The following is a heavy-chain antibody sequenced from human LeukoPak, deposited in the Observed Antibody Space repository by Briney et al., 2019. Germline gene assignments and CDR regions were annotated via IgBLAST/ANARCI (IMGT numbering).Heavy chain of an antibody. CDR1: GFTFSSYS. Sequence: GGSLRLSCAASGFTFSSYSMNWVRQAPGKGLEWVSSISSSSSYIYYADSVKGRFTISRDNAKNSLYLQMNSLRAEDTGVYYCARARDIVVVPAAPGYYYGMDVWGQGTTVTVSS. CDR2: ISSSSSYI. CDR3: ARARDIVVVPAAPGYYYGMDV. D-gene: IGHD2-2*01. V-gene: IGHV3-21*01. J-gene: IGHJ6*02.